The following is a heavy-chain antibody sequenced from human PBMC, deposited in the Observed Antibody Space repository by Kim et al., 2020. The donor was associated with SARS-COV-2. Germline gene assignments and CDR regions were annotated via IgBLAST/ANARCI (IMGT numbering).Heavy chain of an antibody. CDR2: IIPILGIA. Sequence: SVKVSCKASGGTFSSYAISWVRQAPGQGLEWMGRIIPILGIANYAQKFQGRVTITADKSTSTAYMELSSLRSEDTAVYYCARDPGYSSRGREGYYYMDVWGKGTTVTVSS. CDR1: GGTFSSYA. CDR3: ARDPGYSSRGREGYYYMDV. J-gene: IGHJ6*03. V-gene: IGHV1-69*04. D-gene: IGHD6-13*01.